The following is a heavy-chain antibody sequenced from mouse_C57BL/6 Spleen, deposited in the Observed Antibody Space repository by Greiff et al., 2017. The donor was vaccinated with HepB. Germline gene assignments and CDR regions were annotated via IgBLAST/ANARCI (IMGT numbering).Heavy chain of an antibody. V-gene: IGHV1-50*01. D-gene: IGHD1-1*01. CDR3: AGRGAFSFDY. CDR2: IDPSDSYT. CDR1: GYTFTSYW. Sequence: QVQLKQPGAELVKPGASVKLSCKASGYTFTSYWMQWVKQRPGQGLEWIGEIDPSDSYTNYNQKFKGKATLTVDTSSSTAYMQLSSLTSEDSAVYYCAGRGAFSFDYWGQGTTLTVSS. J-gene: IGHJ2*01.